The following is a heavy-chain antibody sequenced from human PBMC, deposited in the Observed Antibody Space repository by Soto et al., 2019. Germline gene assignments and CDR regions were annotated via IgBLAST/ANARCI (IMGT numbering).Heavy chain of an antibody. D-gene: IGHD3-10*01. Sequence: GASVKVSCKASGYTFTSYAMHWVRQAPGQRLEWMGWINAGNGNTKYSQKFQGRVTITRDTSASTAYMELSSLRSEDTAVYYCARDALLWFGGKDYWGQGTLVTVSS. CDR3: ARDALLWFGGKDY. V-gene: IGHV1-3*01. CDR1: GYTFTSYA. J-gene: IGHJ4*02. CDR2: INAGNGNT.